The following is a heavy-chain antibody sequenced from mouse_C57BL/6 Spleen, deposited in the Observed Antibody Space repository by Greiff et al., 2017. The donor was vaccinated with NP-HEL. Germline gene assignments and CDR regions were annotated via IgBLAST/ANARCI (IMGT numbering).Heavy chain of an antibody. CDR1: GFTFSSYA. CDR2: ISDGGSYT. CDR3: ARDTGYYGSSPLDY. D-gene: IGHD1-1*01. Sequence: EVHLVESGGGLVKPGGSLKLSCAASGFTFSSYAMSWVRQTPEKRLEWVATISDGGSYTYYPDNVKGRFTISRDNAKNNLYLQMSHLKSEDTAMYYCARDTGYYGSSPLDYWGQGTTLTVSS. J-gene: IGHJ2*01. V-gene: IGHV5-4*01.